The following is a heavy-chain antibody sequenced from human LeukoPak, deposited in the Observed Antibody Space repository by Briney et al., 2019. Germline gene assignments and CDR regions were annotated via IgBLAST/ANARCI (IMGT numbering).Heavy chain of an antibody. CDR1: GYTFTGNY. J-gene: IGHJ6*03. CDR2: INPNSGGT. Sequence: GASVKVSCKASGYTFTGNYIHWVRQAPGQGLEWVGWINPNSGGTNNAHKFEGRVTMTRDTSISTVYMELSSLKSDDTAGYYCARDSQREPHYYYYMDVWGIGTTVTVSS. D-gene: IGHD1-26*01. CDR3: ARDSQREPHYYYYMDV. V-gene: IGHV1-2*07.